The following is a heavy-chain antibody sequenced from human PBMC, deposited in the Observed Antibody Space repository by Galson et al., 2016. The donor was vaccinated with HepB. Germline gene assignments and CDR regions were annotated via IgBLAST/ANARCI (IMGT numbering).Heavy chain of an antibody. Sequence: SETLSLTCSVSGGSIGSSFYHWGWIRQSPGKGLEWLGSIYYTGNTYYTPSLKSRVTISIDTSKNQFSLKLSSLTAADTAVYYCARHNPSLGINWFDPWGQGTLVTVSS. D-gene: IGHD6-13*01. CDR2: IYYTGNT. J-gene: IGHJ5*02. V-gene: IGHV4-39*01. CDR1: GGSIGSSFYH. CDR3: ARHNPSLGINWFDP.